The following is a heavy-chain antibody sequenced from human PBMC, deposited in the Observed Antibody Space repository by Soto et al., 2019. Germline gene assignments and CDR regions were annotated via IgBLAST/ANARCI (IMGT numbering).Heavy chain of an antibody. Sequence: ASVKVSCKASGYTFTSYGISWVRQAPGQGLEWMGWISAYNGNTNYAQKLQGRVTMTTDTSTSTAYMELRSLRSDDTAVYYCARFMTYYYDSSGYYASDWGQGPLVTVS. CDR3: ARFMTYYYDSSGYYASD. D-gene: IGHD3-22*01. V-gene: IGHV1-18*01. CDR1: GYTFTSYG. J-gene: IGHJ4*02. CDR2: ISAYNGNT.